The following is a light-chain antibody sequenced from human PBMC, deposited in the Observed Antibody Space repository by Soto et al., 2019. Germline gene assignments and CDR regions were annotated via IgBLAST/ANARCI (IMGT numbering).Light chain of an antibody. CDR3: SSYGGSNTVV. CDR1: SSDVGGYNY. Sequence: QSALTQPPSASGSPGQSVTISCTGSSSDVGGYNYVSWYQQHRGKAPKLRIYEVSKRPSGVPDRLSGSKSGNTASLTVSGLQAEDEADYYCSSYGGSNTVVFGGGTKLTVL. CDR2: EVS. J-gene: IGLJ2*01. V-gene: IGLV2-8*01.